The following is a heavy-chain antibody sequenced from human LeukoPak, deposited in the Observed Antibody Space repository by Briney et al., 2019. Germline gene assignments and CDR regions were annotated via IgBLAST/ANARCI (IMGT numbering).Heavy chain of an antibody. CDR3: ARSSPSRGYYGGVLYFDY. J-gene: IGHJ4*02. D-gene: IGHD6-25*01. CDR2: IYSGGNT. Sequence: GGSLRLSCAASGFTFSSYGMHWVRQAPGKGLEWVSVIYSGGNTYYADSVKGRFTISRDNSENTLYLQMHSLRAEDTAVYYCARSSPSRGYYGGVLYFDYWGQGTLVTVSS. V-gene: IGHV3-53*01. CDR1: GFTFSSYG.